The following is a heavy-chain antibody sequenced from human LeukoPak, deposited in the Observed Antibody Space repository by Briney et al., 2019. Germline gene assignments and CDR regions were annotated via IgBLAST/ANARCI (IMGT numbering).Heavy chain of an antibody. J-gene: IGHJ4*02. CDR1: GGSFSGYY. CDR2: INHSGST. Sequence: SETLSLTCAVSGGSFSGYYGSWIRQPPGKGLEWIGEINHSGSTNYNPSLKSRVTISVDTSKNQFSLKLSSVTAADTAVYYCARVGPADIVVVPAAASFDYWGQGTLVTVSS. CDR3: ARVGPADIVVVPAAASFDY. D-gene: IGHD2-2*01. V-gene: IGHV4-34*01.